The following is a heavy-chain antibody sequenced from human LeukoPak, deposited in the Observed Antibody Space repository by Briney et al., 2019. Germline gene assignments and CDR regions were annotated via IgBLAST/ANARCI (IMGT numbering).Heavy chain of an antibody. CDR3: ARIPKGCSSTSCPFDY. CDR2: IDWDDDK. V-gene: IGHV2-70*11. Sequence: ESDPALVKPTQTLTLTRTFSGFSLSTSGMCVSWIRQPPGKALEWLARIDWDDDKYYSTSLKTRLTISKDTSKNQVVLTMTNMDPVDTATYYCARIPKGCSSTSCPFDYWGQGTLVTVSS. J-gene: IGHJ4*02. D-gene: IGHD2-2*01. CDR1: GFSLSTSGMC.